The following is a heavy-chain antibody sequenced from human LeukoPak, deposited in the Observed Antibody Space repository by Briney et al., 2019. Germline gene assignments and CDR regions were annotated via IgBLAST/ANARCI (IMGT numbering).Heavy chain of an antibody. CDR1: GGSISSSSYY. D-gene: IGHD6-6*01. CDR3: ARDRIAARRGLDY. J-gene: IGHJ4*02. CDR2: IYYSGST. V-gene: IGHV4-39*07. Sequence: SETLSLTCTVSGGSISSSSYYWGWIRQPPEKGLEWIGSIYYSGSTYYNPSLKSRVTISVDTSKNQFSLKLSSVTAADTAVYYCARDRIAARRGLDYWGQGTLATVSS.